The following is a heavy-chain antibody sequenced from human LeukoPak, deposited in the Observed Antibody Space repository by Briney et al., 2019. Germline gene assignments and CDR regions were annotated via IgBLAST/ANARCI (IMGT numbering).Heavy chain of an antibody. Sequence: ASVKVSCKVSGYTLTELSMHWVRQAPGKGLEWMGGFDPEDGETIYAQKFQGGVTMTEDTSTDTAYMELSSLRSEDTAVYYCATGQQLVRSRYYYGMDVWGQGTTVTVSS. V-gene: IGHV1-24*01. J-gene: IGHJ6*02. D-gene: IGHD6-13*01. CDR2: FDPEDGET. CDR3: ATGQQLVRSRYYYGMDV. CDR1: GYTLTELS.